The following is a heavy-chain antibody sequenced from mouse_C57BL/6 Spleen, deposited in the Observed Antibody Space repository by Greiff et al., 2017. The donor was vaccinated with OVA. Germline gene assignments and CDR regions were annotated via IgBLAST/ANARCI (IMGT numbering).Heavy chain of an antibody. Sequence: VQLQQSGPELVKPGASVKISCKASGYAFSSSWMNWVKQRPGKGLEWIGRIYPGDGDTNYNGKFKGKATLTADKSSSTAYMQLSSLTSEDSAVYFCASGNLIPFAYWGQGTLVTVSA. D-gene: IGHD2-1*01. J-gene: IGHJ3*01. V-gene: IGHV1-82*01. CDR1: GYAFSSSW. CDR2: IYPGDGDT. CDR3: ASGNLIPFAY.